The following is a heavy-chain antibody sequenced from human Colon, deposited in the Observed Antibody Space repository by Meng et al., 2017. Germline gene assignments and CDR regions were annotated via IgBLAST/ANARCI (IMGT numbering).Heavy chain of an antibody. CDR2: TYQNGRP. CDR1: GGSITSSDW. J-gene: IGHJ5*02. CDR3: AREVVVAGTRNWLDP. V-gene: IGHV4-4*02. Sequence: QGQLQGSGPGLVNPSGTLSLTCTVSGGSITSSDWWSWVRQTPGKGLEWIGETYQNGRPNYNPSLKSRVTISVDKSKNQFSLNMTSVTAADTAVYYCAREVVVAGTRNWLDPWGQGILVTVSS. D-gene: IGHD6-19*01.